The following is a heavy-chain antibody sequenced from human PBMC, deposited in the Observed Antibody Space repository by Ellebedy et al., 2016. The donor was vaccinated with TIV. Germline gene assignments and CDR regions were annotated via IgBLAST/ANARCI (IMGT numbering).Heavy chain of an antibody. Sequence: GESLKISXAASGFTFSDQYMDWVRQAPGKGLEWVGRSRNKANSYVTEYAASVKGRFTISRDDSKNSLYLQMNSLKPEDTAVYYCTKGYYWDWGQGTLVTVSS. J-gene: IGHJ4*02. CDR3: TKGYYWD. CDR1: GFTFSDQY. D-gene: IGHD3-10*01. CDR2: SRNKANSYVT. V-gene: IGHV3-72*01.